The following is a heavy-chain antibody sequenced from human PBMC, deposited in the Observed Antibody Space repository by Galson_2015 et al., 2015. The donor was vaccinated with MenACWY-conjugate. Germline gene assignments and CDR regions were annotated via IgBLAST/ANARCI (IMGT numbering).Heavy chain of an antibody. CDR3: ARGRYGGYVGLGY. CDR2: INAGNGNT. J-gene: IGHJ4*02. CDR1: GYTFTSYA. Sequence: SVKVSCKASGYTFTSYAMHWVRQAPGQRLEWMGWINAGNGNTKYSQKFQGRVTITRDTSASTAYMELSSLRSEDTAVYYCARGRYGGYVGLGYWGQGTLVTVSS. V-gene: IGHV1-3*01. D-gene: IGHD5-12*01.